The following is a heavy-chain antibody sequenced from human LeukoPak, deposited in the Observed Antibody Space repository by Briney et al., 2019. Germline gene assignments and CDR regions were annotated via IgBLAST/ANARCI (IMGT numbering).Heavy chain of an antibody. D-gene: IGHD6-6*01. J-gene: IGHJ4*02. CDR2: IIPDSGVT. CDR1: GYTFTDSY. V-gene: IGHV1-2*02. Sequence: GASVKVSCKASGYTFTDSYIYWVRQAPGPGLEWMGLIIPDSGVTKYAQKFQGRVAMTRDTSISTAYMELSGLTSDDTAVYFCARRSNSSDLDFWGQGTLVTVST. CDR3: ARRSNSSDLDF.